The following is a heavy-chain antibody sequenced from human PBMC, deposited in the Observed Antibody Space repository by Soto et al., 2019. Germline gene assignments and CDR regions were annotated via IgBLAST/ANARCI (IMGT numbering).Heavy chain of an antibody. Sequence: GGSLRLSCAASGFTFSGSPMHWVRQAPGKGLEWVAVISYDGSNKYYADSVKGRFTISRDNSKNTLYLQMNSLRAEDTAVYYCARDYYRFNSGYGFSMDVWGQGTTVTVSS. J-gene: IGHJ6*02. V-gene: IGHV3-30-3*01. CDR1: GFTFSGSP. D-gene: IGHD5-12*01. CDR3: ARDYYRFNSGYGFSMDV. CDR2: ISYDGSNK.